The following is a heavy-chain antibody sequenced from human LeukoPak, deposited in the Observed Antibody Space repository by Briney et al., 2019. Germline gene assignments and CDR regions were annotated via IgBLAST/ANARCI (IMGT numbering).Heavy chain of an antibody. D-gene: IGHD3-10*01. Sequence: SETLSLTCAVSGGSISSGGYSWSWIRQPPGKGLEWIGDIYHVGSTSYNPSLKSRVTISIDRSKNQFSLKLTSVTAADTAVYYCARDLSYYYGSGSYYNPWGPGTLVTVSS. V-gene: IGHV4-30-2*01. CDR1: GGSISSGGYS. J-gene: IGHJ5*02. CDR2: IYHVGST. CDR3: ARDLSYYYGSGSYYNP.